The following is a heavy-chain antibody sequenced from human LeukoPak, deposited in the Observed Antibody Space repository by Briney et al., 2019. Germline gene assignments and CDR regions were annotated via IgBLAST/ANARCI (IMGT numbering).Heavy chain of an antibody. D-gene: IGHD5-18*01. Sequence: SETLSLTCTVSGGSISSYYWSWIRQPPGKGLEWIGYIYYSGSTNYNPSLKSRVTISVDTSKNQFSLNVSSVTAADTALYYCARHLVTYSYGYFDYWGQGTLVTVSS. CDR2: IYYSGST. CDR1: GGSISSYY. V-gene: IGHV4-59*08. J-gene: IGHJ4*02. CDR3: ARHLVTYSYGYFDY.